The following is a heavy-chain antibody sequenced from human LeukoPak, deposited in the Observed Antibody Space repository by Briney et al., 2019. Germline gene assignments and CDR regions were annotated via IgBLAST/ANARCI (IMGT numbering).Heavy chain of an antibody. V-gene: IGHV1-3*01. J-gene: IGHJ4*02. CDR2: INAGNGNT. CDR1: GYTFTSYA. CDR3: AREGCTNGVCYTHQYYFDY. Sequence: ASVKVSCKASGYTFTSYAMHWVRQAPGQRLEWMGWINAGNGNTKYSQKFQGRVTMTRDTSTSTVYMELSSLRSEDTAVYYCAREGCTNGVCYTHQYYFDYWGQGTLVTVSS. D-gene: IGHD2-8*01.